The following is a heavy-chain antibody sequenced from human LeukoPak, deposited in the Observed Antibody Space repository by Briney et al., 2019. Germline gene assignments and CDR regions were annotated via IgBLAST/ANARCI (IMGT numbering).Heavy chain of an antibody. Sequence: GESLKISCNSSGYIYTSYWIGWVRQMPGKGLEWMGIIYPGDSDTRYSPSFQGQVTISADKSISTAYLQWSSLKASDTAMYYCARPRVGAATYYFDYWGQGTLVTVSS. CDR2: IYPGDSDT. CDR1: GYIYTSYW. CDR3: ARPRVGAATYYFDY. V-gene: IGHV5-51*01. D-gene: IGHD2-15*01. J-gene: IGHJ4*02.